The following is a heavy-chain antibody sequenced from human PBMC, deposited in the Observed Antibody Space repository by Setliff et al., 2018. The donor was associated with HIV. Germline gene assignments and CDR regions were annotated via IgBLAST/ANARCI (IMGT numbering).Heavy chain of an antibody. D-gene: IGHD5-18*01. V-gene: IGHV4-4*09. J-gene: IGHJ4*02. CDR2: FYPTGSV. CDR3: ARHRSGYVYGPQDY. Sequence: PSETLSLTCTVSGGSINGYYWSWIRQPPGKGLEWIGCFYPTGSVNYNPSLKSRVTISVDTSKYQFSLEVTSVTAADTAVYYCARHRSGYVYGPQDYWGQGTLVTVSS. CDR1: GGSINGYY.